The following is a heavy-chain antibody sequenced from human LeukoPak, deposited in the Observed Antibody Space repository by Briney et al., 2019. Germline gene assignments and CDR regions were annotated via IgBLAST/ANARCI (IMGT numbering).Heavy chain of an antibody. D-gene: IGHD2-8*02. CDR2: IYPGDSDT. Sequence: GESLKISCKGSGYRLTSYWIGWVRQMPGKGLEWMGIIYPGDSDTRYSPSFQGQVTISADKSISTAYLQWSSLKASDTAMYYCARHESPTRGVHSYYYYYMDVWGKGTTVIVSS. V-gene: IGHV5-51*01. J-gene: IGHJ6*03. CDR1: GYRLTSYW. CDR3: ARHESPTRGVHSYYYYYMDV.